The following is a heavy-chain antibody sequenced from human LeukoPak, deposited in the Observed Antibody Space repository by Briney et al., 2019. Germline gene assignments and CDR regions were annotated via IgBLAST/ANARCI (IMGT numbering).Heavy chain of an antibody. J-gene: IGHJ4*02. CDR3: ARQVDYSSGWPGYYYDSSGYHY. Sequence: PSETLSLTCAVYGGSFSGYYWSWIRQPPGKGLEWIGSIYYSGSTYYNPSLKSRVTISVDTSKNQFSLKLSSVTAADTAVYYCARQVDYSSGWPGYYYDSSGYHYWGQGTLVTVSS. V-gene: IGHV4-34*01. CDR1: GGSFSGYY. CDR2: IYYSGST. D-gene: IGHD3-22*01.